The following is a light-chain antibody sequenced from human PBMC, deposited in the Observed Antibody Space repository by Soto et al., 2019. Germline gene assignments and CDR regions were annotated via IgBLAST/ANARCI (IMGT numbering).Light chain of an antibody. CDR1: SNNVGGYKY. CDR2: DVT. CDR3: ISYTSSDTYV. J-gene: IGLJ1*01. V-gene: IGLV2-14*01. Sequence: QSVLTQPASVSGSPGQSITIFFTGTSNNVGGYKYVSWYQQNPGKAPKLMIYDVTSRPSGVSDRFSGSKSGNTASLIISGLQPEDEADYYCISYTSSDTYVFGTGTKVTVL.